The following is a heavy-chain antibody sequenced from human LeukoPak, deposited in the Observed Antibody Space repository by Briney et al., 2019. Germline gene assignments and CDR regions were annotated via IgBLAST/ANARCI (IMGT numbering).Heavy chain of an antibody. V-gene: IGHV4-4*07. Sequence: SETLSLTCTVSGGSISSYYWSWIRQPAGKGLEWIGRIYTSGSTNYNPSFKSRVTMSVDTSKNQFSLKLSSVTAADTAVYYCARAPGPDSSSWELAYGMDVWGQGTTVTVSS. CDR2: IYTSGST. D-gene: IGHD6-13*01. J-gene: IGHJ6*02. CDR1: GGSISSYY. CDR3: ARAPGPDSSSWELAYGMDV.